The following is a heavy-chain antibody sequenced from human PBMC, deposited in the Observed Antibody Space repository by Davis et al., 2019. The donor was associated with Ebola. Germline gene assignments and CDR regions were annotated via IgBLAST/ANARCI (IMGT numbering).Heavy chain of an antibody. Sequence: PSETLSLTCTVSGGSISSSSYYWGWIRQPPGKGLEWIGSIYYSGSTYYNPSLKSRVTISVDTSKNQFPLKLSSVTAADTAVYYCARRGGQWANHAFDIWGQGTMVTVSS. CDR2: IYYSGST. V-gene: IGHV4-39*01. CDR1: GGSISSSSYY. J-gene: IGHJ3*02. CDR3: ARRGGQWANHAFDI. D-gene: IGHD6-19*01.